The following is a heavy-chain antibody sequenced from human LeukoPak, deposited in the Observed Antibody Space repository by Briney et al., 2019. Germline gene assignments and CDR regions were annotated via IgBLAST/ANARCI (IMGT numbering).Heavy chain of an antibody. V-gene: IGHV1-46*01. CDR3: ATYIAAASSVAY. CDR2: INPSGGST. J-gene: IGHJ4*02. D-gene: IGHD6-13*01. Sequence: GASVKVSCKASGYTFTSYYMHWVRQAPGQGLEWMGIINPSGGSTSYAQRFQGRVTMTRDTSTSTVYMELSSLRSEDTAVYYCATYIAAASSVAYWGQGTLVTVSS. CDR1: GYTFTSYY.